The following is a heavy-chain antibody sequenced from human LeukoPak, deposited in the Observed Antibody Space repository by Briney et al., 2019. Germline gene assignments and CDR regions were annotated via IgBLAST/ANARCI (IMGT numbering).Heavy chain of an antibody. CDR2: FHREVGDK. Sequence: ATVNVSCKVSGYPLNELSMHWVRQAPGTGLEWPGGFHREVGDKTYAQNLQGRFTLTKDTSTDTAYMELSTLRSEDTAVYYCATAGLMGPTYFGLFVWGQGTTVTVSS. CDR1: GYPLNELS. V-gene: IGHV1-24*01. D-gene: IGHD2-8*01. CDR3: ATAGLMGPTYFGLFV. J-gene: IGHJ6*02.